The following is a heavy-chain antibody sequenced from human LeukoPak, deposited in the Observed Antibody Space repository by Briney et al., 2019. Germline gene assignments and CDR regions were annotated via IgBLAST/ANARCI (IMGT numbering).Heavy chain of an antibody. J-gene: IGHJ4*02. CDR3: ARGLAVAGSPSMNY. D-gene: IGHD6-19*01. V-gene: IGHV4-34*01. CDR2: INHSGST. CDR1: GGSFSGYY. Sequence: PSETLSLTCAVYGGSFSGYYWSWIRQPPGKGLEWIGEINHSGSTNYNPSLKSRVTISVDTSKNQFSLKLSSVTAADTAVYYCARGLAVAGSPSMNYWGQGTLVTVSS.